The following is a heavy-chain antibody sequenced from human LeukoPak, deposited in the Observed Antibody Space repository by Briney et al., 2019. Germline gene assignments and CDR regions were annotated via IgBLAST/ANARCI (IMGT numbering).Heavy chain of an antibody. D-gene: IGHD6-19*01. CDR1: GFTLSSYG. CDR3: ANRGYSTGWYSDY. J-gene: IGHJ4*02. CDR2: IRYDGSNK. Sequence: GGSLRLSCAASGFTLSSYGMHWVRQAPGKGLEWVAFIRYDGSNKYYADSVKGRFTISRDNSKNTLYLQMNSLGADDTAIYYCANRGYSTGWYSDYWGQGTLVTVSS. V-gene: IGHV3-30*02.